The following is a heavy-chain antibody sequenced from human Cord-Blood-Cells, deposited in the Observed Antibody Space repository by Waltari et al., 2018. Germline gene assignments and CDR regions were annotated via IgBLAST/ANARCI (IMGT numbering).Heavy chain of an antibody. D-gene: IGHD6-13*01. Sequence: QVQLVQSGAEVKKPGASVKVSCKASGHTFTSYDINWVRQATGQGLEWMGWMNPNSGNKGYAQKFQGRVTITRNTSISTAYMELSSRRSEDTAVYYCARAAKGSSWYWFDPWGQGTLVTVSS. CDR1: GHTFTSYD. CDR2: MNPNSGNK. V-gene: IGHV1-8*03. CDR3: ARAAKGSSWYWFDP. J-gene: IGHJ5*02.